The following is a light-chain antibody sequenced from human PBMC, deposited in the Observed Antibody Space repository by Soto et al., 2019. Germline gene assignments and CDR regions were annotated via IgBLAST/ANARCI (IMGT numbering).Light chain of an antibody. CDR1: SSDVGGYNY. J-gene: IGLJ1*01. CDR2: EVS. V-gene: IGLV2-8*01. CDR3: SSYAGSNKSV. Sequence: QSVLTQPPSASGSPGQSVTISCTGTSSDVGGYNYVSWYQQHPGEAPKLMIYEVSKRPSGVPDRFSGSKSGNTASLTVSGLQPEDEADYYCSSYAGSNKSVFGTGTKVTVL.